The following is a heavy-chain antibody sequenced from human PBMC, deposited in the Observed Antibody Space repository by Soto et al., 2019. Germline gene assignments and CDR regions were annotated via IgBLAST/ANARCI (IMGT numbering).Heavy chain of an antibody. CDR2: IYYSGST. D-gene: IGHD3-22*01. CDR3: ARLETYDSSGYYPGYFDY. V-gene: IGHV4-59*01. CDR1: GGSISSYY. J-gene: IGHJ4*02. Sequence: SETLSLTCTVSGGSISSYYWSWIRQPPGKGLEWIGYIYYSGSTNYNPSLKSRVTISVDTSKNQFSLKLSSVTAADTAVYYCARLETYDSSGYYPGYFDYWGQGTLVTVSS.